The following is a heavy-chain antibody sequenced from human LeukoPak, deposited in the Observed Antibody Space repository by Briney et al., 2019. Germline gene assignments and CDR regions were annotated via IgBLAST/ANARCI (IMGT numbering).Heavy chain of an antibody. J-gene: IGHJ2*01. Sequence: GSLRLSCAASGFTFSSCSMNWVRQPPGKGLEWIGEINHSGSTNYNPSLKSRVTISVDTSKNQFSLKLSSVTAADTAVYYCARGRWDCSGGSCYIGYFDLWGRGTLVTVSS. D-gene: IGHD2-15*01. CDR1: GFTFSSCS. V-gene: IGHV4-34*01. CDR3: ARGRWDCSGGSCYIGYFDL. CDR2: INHSGST.